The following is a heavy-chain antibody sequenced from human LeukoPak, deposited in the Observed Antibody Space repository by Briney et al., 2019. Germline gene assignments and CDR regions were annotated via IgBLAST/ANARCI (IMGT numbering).Heavy chain of an antibody. D-gene: IGHD6-13*01. CDR2: IIPIFGTA. CDR3: AREHSSSWDQFDY. V-gene: IGHV1-69*05. Sequence: EASVKVSCKASGGTFSSYAISWVRQAPGQGLEWMGGIIPIFGTANYAQKFQGRVTITTDESTSTAYMGLSSLRSDDTAVYYCAREHSSSWDQFDYWGQGTLVTVSS. CDR1: GGTFSSYA. J-gene: IGHJ4*02.